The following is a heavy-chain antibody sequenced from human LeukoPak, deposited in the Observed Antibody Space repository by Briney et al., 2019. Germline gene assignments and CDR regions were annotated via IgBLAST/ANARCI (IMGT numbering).Heavy chain of an antibody. Sequence: PGGSLRLSCAASGFTFSNYAMSWVRQAPGTGLEWVSAITGSGGSTYYADSVKGRFTISRDNSKNTLYLQMNSLRAEDTAVYYCAKENIIVVVTILFDYWGQGTLVTVSS. V-gene: IGHV3-23*01. CDR1: GFTFSNYA. D-gene: IGHD3-22*01. CDR3: AKENIIVVVTILFDY. CDR2: ITGSGGST. J-gene: IGHJ4*02.